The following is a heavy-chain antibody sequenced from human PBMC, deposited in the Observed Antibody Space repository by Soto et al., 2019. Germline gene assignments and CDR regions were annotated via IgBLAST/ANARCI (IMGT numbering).Heavy chain of an antibody. CDR3: TKDRVPDGIYSFDY. J-gene: IGHJ4*02. Sequence: GGSLRLSCAASGFSFSDYSMNWVRQAPGKGLEWVSFIGLRGTTTHYRDSVKGRFTIFKDKSMNTVYLQMNSLTVEDAAVYYCTKDRVPDGIYSFDYWGQGALVTVSS. V-gene: IGHV3-23*01. CDR1: GFSFSDYS. CDR2: IGLRGTTT. D-gene: IGHD2-15*01.